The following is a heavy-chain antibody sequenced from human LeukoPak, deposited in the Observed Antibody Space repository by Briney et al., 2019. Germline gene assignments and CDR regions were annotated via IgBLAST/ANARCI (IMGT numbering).Heavy chain of an antibody. J-gene: IGHJ4*02. V-gene: IGHV1-69*05. Sequence: SVKVSCNASGGTFSSYAISWERQAPGQGLEWMGGIIPIFGAANYAQKFQGRVTITTDESTSTAYMELSSLRSEDTAVYYCARGNGDFWSGLFDYWGQGTLVTVSS. D-gene: IGHD3-3*01. CDR1: GGTFSSYA. CDR2: IIPIFGAA. CDR3: ARGNGDFWSGLFDY.